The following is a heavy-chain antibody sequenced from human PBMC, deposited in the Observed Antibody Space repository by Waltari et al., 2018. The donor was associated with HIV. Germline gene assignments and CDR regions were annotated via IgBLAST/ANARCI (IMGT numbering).Heavy chain of an antibody. J-gene: IGHJ6*02. CDR1: GGSLSGYY. V-gene: IGHV4-34*01. Sequence: QVQLQQWGAGLLKPSETLSLTCAVYGGSLSGYYWSWLRNPPGQGLEWIGEINHSGSTNYNPSLKSRVTISVDTSKNQFSLKLSSVTAADTAVYYCARSLITIFGVVTTGGMDVWGQGTTVTVSS. D-gene: IGHD3-3*01. CDR3: ARSLITIFGVVTTGGMDV. CDR2: INHSGST.